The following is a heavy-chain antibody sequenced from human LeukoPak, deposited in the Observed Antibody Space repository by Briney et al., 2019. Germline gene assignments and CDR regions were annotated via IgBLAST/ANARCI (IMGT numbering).Heavy chain of an antibody. V-gene: IGHV4-39*07. J-gene: IGHJ4*02. CDR1: GDSISSSSSY. CDR2: IYYSGST. Sequence: PSETLSLTCTVSGDSISSSSSYWGWIRQPPGEGLEWIGSIYYSGSTNYNPSLKSRVTISVDTSKNQFSLKLSSVTAADTAVYYCARAGGSPYGNYFDYWGQGTLVTVSS. D-gene: IGHD2-15*01. CDR3: ARAGGSPYGNYFDY.